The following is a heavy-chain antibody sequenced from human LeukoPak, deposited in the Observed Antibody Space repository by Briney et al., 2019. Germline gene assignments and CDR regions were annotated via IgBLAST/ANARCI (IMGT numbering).Heavy chain of an antibody. Sequence: ASVKVSCKASGYTFTGYYMHWVRQVPGQGLEWMGWIKPNSGGTKYAQKFQGRVTMTRDTSITTAYMELSRLRSDDTAVYYYARAGHYDFNWFDPWGQGALVSVSS. D-gene: IGHD2/OR15-2a*01. J-gene: IGHJ5*02. V-gene: IGHV1-2*02. CDR3: ARAGHYDFNWFDP. CDR2: IKPNSGGT. CDR1: GYTFTGYY.